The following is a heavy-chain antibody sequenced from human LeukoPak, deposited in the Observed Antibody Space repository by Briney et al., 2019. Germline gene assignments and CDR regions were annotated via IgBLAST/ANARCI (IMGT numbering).Heavy chain of an antibody. CDR1: GFTFTSYS. V-gene: IGHV3-48*04. J-gene: IGHJ4*02. CDR3: ARGGDSSGYYSSFDY. CDR2: ISGSGSTR. D-gene: IGHD3-22*01. Sequence: PGGSLRLSCAASGFTFTSYSMNWVRQAPGKGLEWVSYISGSGSTRYNADSVKGRFTISRDNAKNSLYLQMNSLRAEDTAVYYCARGGDSSGYYSSFDYWGQGTLVTASS.